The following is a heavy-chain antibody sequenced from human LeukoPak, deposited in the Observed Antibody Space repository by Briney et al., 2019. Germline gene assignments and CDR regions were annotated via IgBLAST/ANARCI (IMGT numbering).Heavy chain of an antibody. V-gene: IGHV6-1*01. D-gene: IGHD3-22*01. J-gene: IGHJ3*02. Sequence: SQTLSLTCAISGDSVSSNSAAWTWIRQSPSRGLEWLGRTYYRSKWYNDYVVSVKSRITINPDTSKNQFSLQLNSVTPEDTAVYYCARDYYYDSSGYYLATFDIWGQGTMVTVSS. CDR3: ARDYYYDSSGYYLATFDI. CDR1: GDSVSSNSAA. CDR2: TYYRSKWYN.